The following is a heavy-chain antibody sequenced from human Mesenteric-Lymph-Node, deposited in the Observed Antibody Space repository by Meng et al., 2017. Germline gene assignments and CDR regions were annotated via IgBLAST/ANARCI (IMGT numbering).Heavy chain of an antibody. D-gene: IGHD3-10*01. CDR3: AKDKGRFVGHYGSGSYFGGKGYGMDV. V-gene: IGHV3-43*01. CDR2: ISWDGGST. J-gene: IGHJ6*02. Sequence: GGSLRLSCAASGFTFDGYTMHWVRQAPGKGLEWVSLISWDGGSTYYADSVKGRFTISRDNSKNSLYLQMNSLRTEDTALYYCAKDKGRFVGHYGSGSYFGGKGYGMDVWGQGTTVTVSS. CDR1: GFTFDGYT.